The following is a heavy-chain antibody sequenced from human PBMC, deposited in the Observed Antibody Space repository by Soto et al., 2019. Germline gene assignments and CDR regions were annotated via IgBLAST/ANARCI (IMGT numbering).Heavy chain of an antibody. CDR1: GCSISSYY. J-gene: IGHJ4*02. Sequence: SETLSLTCTVSGCSISSYYWSWIRQPPGKGLEWIGYIYYSGSTNYNPSLKSRVTISVDTSKNQFSLKLSSVTAADTAVYYCARLASGEIDYWGQGTLVTVSS. D-gene: IGHD2-21*01. CDR2: IYYSGST. V-gene: IGHV4-59*01. CDR3: ARLASGEIDY.